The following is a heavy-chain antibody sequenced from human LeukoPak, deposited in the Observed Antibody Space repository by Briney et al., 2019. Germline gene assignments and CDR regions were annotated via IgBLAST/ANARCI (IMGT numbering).Heavy chain of an antibody. D-gene: IGHD4-17*01. CDR3: ARGGDDYGDYAEMGDFGY. CDR2: INAGNGNT. Sequence: ASVKVSCKASGYTFTSYAMHWVRQAPGQRLEWMGWINAGNGNTKYSQKFQGRVTITRDTSASTAYMEPSSLRSEDTAVYYCARGGDDYGDYAEMGDFGYWGQGTLVTVSS. J-gene: IGHJ4*02. CDR1: GYTFTSYA. V-gene: IGHV1-3*01.